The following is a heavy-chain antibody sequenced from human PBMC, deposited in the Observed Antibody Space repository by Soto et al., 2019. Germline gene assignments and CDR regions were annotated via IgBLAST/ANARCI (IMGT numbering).Heavy chain of an antibody. J-gene: IGHJ4*02. Sequence: QVQLVESGGGVVQPGRSLRLSCAASGFTFSTYAMHWVRQAPGKGLEWVAVISYDGSNKYYADSVKGRFTISRDNSKNTLYLQMNSLRAEDTAVYYCAREFTGGYFDCWGQGTLVTVSS. CDR1: GFTFSTYA. CDR2: ISYDGSNK. V-gene: IGHV3-30-3*01. CDR3: AREFTGGYFDC. D-gene: IGHD3-16*01.